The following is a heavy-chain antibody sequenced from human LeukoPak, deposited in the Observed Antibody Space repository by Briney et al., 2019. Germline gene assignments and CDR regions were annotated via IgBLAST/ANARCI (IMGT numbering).Heavy chain of an antibody. CDR3: ASATGDASDAFDI. V-gene: IGHV4-30-4*08. J-gene: IGHJ3*02. CDR2: IYYSGST. Sequence: PSQTLFLTCTVSGGSISSGDYYWSWIRQPPGKGLEWIGYIYYSGSTYYNPSLKSRVTISVDTSKNQFSLKLSSVTAADTAVYYCASATGDASDAFDIWGQGTMVTVSS. CDR1: GGSISSGDYY. D-gene: IGHD7-27*01.